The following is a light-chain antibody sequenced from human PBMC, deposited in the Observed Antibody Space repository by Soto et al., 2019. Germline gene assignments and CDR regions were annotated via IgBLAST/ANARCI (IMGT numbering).Light chain of an antibody. J-gene: IGLJ1*01. CDR2: EVS. CDR1: SSDVGGYNY. Sequence: ALTQPASVSGSPGQSITISCTGTSSDVGGYNYVSWYQLHPGKAPKLMVYEVSNRPSGVSNRFSGSKSGNTASLTISGLQAEDEADYYCSSYTSSTAYVFGTGTKVTVL. CDR3: SSYTSSTAYV. V-gene: IGLV2-14*01.